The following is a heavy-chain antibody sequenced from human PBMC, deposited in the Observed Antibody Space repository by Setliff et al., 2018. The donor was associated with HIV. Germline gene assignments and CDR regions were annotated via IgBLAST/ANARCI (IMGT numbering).Heavy chain of an antibody. J-gene: IGHJ4*02. CDR3: AKDYVENDY. D-gene: IGHD3-16*01. CDR2: IGGDGGIT. CDR1: GFTFSSYA. V-gene: IGHV3-23*01. Sequence: GGSLRLSCAASGFTFSSYAMSWVRQAPGKGLEWVSGIGGDGGITYYADSVKGRFTISRDNSKNTLSLQMNSLRAEDTAVYYCAKDYVENDYWGQGTLVTVS.